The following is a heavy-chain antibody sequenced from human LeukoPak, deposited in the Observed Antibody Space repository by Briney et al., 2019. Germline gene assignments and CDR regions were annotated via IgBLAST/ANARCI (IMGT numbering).Heavy chain of an antibody. CDR2: ISGSGGST. J-gene: IGHJ5*02. V-gene: IGHV3-23*01. CDR1: GFTFSSYA. Sequence: PGGSLRLSCAASGFTFSSYAMSWVRQAPGKGLEWVSAISGSGGSTYYADSVKGRFTISRGNSKNTLYLQMNSLRAEDTAVYYCAKLTHGYLTRNWFDPWGQGTLVTVSS. D-gene: IGHD6-13*01. CDR3: AKLTHGYLTRNWFDP.